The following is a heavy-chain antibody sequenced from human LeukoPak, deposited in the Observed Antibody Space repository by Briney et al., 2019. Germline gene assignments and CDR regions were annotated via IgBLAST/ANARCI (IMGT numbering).Heavy chain of an antibody. D-gene: IGHD2-2*01. Sequence: GGSLRLSCAASGFTFSTCRMNWVRQAPGKGLEWVSSIDSTSSYTYYADSVKGRFTISRDNAKNSLYLQMNSLRAEDTAVYFCASRYCGSTTCNAFDFWGQGTMVTVSS. J-gene: IGHJ3*01. CDR3: ASRYCGSTTCNAFDF. CDR2: IDSTSSYT. CDR1: GFTFSTCR. V-gene: IGHV3-21*01.